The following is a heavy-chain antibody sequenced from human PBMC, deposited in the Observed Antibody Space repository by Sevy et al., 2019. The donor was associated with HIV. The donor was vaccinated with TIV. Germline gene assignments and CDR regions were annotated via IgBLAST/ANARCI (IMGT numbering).Heavy chain of an antibody. D-gene: IGHD3-22*01. Sequence: GGSLRLSCAASGFTFSSYAMSWVRQTPGKGLEWVSAISGSGGSTYYADSVKDRFTISRDNSKNTLYLQMNSLRAEDTAVYYCAKDSQTDYYDSSGFLDYWGQGTLVTVSS. J-gene: IGHJ4*02. CDR3: AKDSQTDYYDSSGFLDY. V-gene: IGHV3-23*01. CDR2: ISGSGGST. CDR1: GFTFSSYA.